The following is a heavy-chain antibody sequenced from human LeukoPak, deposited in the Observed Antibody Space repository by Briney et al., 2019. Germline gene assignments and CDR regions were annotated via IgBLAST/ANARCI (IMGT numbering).Heavy chain of an antibody. CDR3: ARAGTSTYGVDV. CDR1: GFTFSSYG. Sequence: PGRSLRLSCAASGFTFSSYGMHWVRQAPGKGLEWVAVISYDGSNKYYADSVKGRFTISRDNSNNTLYLQVNSLRAEDTAVYYCARAGTSTYGVDVWGQGTTVTVSS. CDR2: ISYDGSNK. D-gene: IGHD2-2*01. V-gene: IGHV3-30*03. J-gene: IGHJ6*02.